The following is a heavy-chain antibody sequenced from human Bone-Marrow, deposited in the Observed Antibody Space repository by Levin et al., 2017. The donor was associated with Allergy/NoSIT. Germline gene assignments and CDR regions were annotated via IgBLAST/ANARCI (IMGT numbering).Heavy chain of an antibody. CDR1: GFTFSSYA. CDR3: ANTYTGDSDDILTGYYKARWPHDY. V-gene: IGHV3-23*01. CDR2: ISGSGGST. J-gene: IGHJ4*02. D-gene: IGHD3-9*01. Sequence: GESLKISCAASGFTFSSYAMSWVRQAPGKGLEWVSAISGSGGSTYYADSVKGRFTISRDNSKNTLYLQMNSLRAEDTAVYYCANTYTGDSDDILTGYYKARWPHDYWGQGTLVTVSS.